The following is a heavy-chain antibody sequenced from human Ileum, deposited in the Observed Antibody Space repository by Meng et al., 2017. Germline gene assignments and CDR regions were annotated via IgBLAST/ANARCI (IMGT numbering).Heavy chain of an antibody. Sequence: GGSLRLSCAASGFTFSSYGMHWVRQAPGKGLEWVAVIWYDGSNKYYADSVKGRFTISRDNSKNTLYLQMSSLRAEDTAVYYCARALYHIIRGYYFDNWGQGTLVTVSS. CDR1: GFTFSSYG. CDR2: IWYDGSNK. D-gene: IGHD3-9*01. CDR3: ARALYHIIRGYYFDN. J-gene: IGHJ4*02. V-gene: IGHV3-33*01.